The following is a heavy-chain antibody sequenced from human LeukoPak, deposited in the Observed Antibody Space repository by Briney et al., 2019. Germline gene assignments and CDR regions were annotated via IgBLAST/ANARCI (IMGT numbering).Heavy chain of an antibody. CDR1: GFTFSNYA. Sequence: GGSLRLSCAASGFTFSNYALSWVRQAPGKGLEWVSVIYSGGSTYYADSVKGRFTISRDNSKSTLYIQMNSLRAEDTAVYYCARAKPKNMVRGLIMRRESRYYFDYWGQGTLVTVSS. CDR3: ARAKPKNMVRGLIMRRESRYYFDY. D-gene: IGHD3-10*01. V-gene: IGHV3-53*01. CDR2: IYSGGST. J-gene: IGHJ4*02.